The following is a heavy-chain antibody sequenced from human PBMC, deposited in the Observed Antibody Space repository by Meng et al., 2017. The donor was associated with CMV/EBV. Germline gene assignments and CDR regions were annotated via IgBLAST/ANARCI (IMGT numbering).Heavy chain of an antibody. CDR3: VKDKWNGAGGYYYYGMDV. V-gene: IGHV3-9*01. CDR2: ISWNIGAI. D-gene: IGHD1-1*01. Sequence: GGSLRLSCAATEFIFHDYAMHWFRQAPGKVLEWVSSISWNIGAIVYADSVKGRFTISRDNAKKSLYLKMNSLRAEDTALYYCVKDKWNGAGGYYYYGMDVWGQGTTVTVSS. CDR1: EFIFHDYA. J-gene: IGHJ6*02.